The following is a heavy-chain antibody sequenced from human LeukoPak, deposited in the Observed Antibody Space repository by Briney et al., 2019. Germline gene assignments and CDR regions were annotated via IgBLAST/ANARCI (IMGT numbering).Heavy chain of an antibody. Sequence: ASVKVSCKASGYTFTSYGISWVRQAPGQGLEWMGWISAYNGNTNYAQKLQGRVTMTTDTSTSTAYMELRSLRSDDTAVYYCARDRRLIAAAGTRLGYWGQGTLVTVSS. CDR3: ARDRRLIAAAGTRLGY. CDR2: ISAYNGNT. D-gene: IGHD6-13*01. CDR1: GYTFTSYG. J-gene: IGHJ4*02. V-gene: IGHV1-18*01.